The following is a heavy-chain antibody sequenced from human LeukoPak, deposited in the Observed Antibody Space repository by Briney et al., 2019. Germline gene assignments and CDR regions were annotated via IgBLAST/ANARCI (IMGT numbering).Heavy chain of an antibody. Sequence: GRSLRLSCVASGFSFSSYGMHWVRQAPGKGLEWVAVISYDGSNKHYADSVKGRFTISRDNSKNTLYLQMNSLRAEATAVYYCAKDQWPDSSGLYYYYYDMDVWGQGTTVTVSS. D-gene: IGHD6-19*01. J-gene: IGHJ6*02. CDR1: GFSFSSYG. CDR3: AKDQWPDSSGLYYYYYDMDV. V-gene: IGHV3-30*18. CDR2: ISYDGSNK.